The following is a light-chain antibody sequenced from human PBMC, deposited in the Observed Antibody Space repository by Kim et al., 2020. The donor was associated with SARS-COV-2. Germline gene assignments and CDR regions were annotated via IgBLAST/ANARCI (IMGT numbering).Light chain of an antibody. J-gene: IGLJ2*01. CDR3: LVWDSGSDHPV. V-gene: IGLV3-21*04. CDR2: YDS. CDR1: NVGGKS. Sequence: GTTAGITCGAGNVGGKSVIWYLQKPGRAPRLVMCYDSDRPSGIPERFSCSKSGNTATLPISRVEAGDEADYYCLVWDSGSDHPVFGGGTQLTVL.